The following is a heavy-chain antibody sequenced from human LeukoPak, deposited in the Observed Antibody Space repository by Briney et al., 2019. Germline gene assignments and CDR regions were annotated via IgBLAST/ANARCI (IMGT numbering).Heavy chain of an antibody. CDR2: IWYDGSNK. D-gene: IGHD3-22*01. J-gene: IGHJ6*02. CDR1: GFSFSSYG. V-gene: IGHV3-33*01. CDR3: ARDRYYYDSHYYGMDV. Sequence: PGGSLRLSCAASGFSFSSYGMHWVRQAPGKGLEWVAVIWYDGSNKYYADSVKGRFTISRDNSKNTLYLQMNSLRAEDTAVYYCARDRYYYDSHYYGMDVWGQGTTVTVSS.